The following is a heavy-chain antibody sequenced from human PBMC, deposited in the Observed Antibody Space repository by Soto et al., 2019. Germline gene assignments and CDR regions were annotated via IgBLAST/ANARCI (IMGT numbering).Heavy chain of an antibody. CDR2: IYYSGTT. V-gene: IGHV4-39*02. D-gene: IGHD1-26*01. J-gene: IGHJ5*02. CDR3: ARDVRIGIVGAKRYNWFDP. Sequence: SETLSLTCTVSGGSINTNGYYWAWIRQPPGKGLEWIGSIYYSGTTYYNPSLKSRVIISSDTSKNLFSLKLTSVTAADTAVYYCARDVRIGIVGAKRYNWFDPWGQGTLVTVSS. CDR1: GGSINTNGYY.